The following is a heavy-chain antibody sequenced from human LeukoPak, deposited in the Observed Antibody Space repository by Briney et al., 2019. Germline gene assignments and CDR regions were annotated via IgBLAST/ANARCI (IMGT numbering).Heavy chain of an antibody. J-gene: IGHJ3*02. CDR2: IYYSGST. CDR1: GGSISSYY. D-gene: IGHD2-21*01. V-gene: IGHV4-59*01. Sequence: SETLSLTCTVSGGSISSYYWSWIRQPPGKGLEWIGYIYYSGSTNYNPSLKSQVTISVDTSKNQFSLKLSSVTAADTAVYYCARVGVMRAFDIWGQGTMVTVSS. CDR3: ARVGVMRAFDI.